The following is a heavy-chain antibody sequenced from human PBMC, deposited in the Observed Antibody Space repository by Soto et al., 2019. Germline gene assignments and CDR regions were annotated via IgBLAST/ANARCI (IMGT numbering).Heavy chain of an antibody. CDR2: ISYDGSNK. CDR1: GFTFSSYA. Sequence: HPGGSLRLSCAASGFTFSSYAMHWVRQAPGKGLEWVAVISYDGSNKYYADSVKGRFTISRDNSKNTLYLQMNSLRAEDTAVYYCAREISWYFDYWGQGTLVTGSS. V-gene: IGHV3-30-3*01. D-gene: IGHD6-13*01. J-gene: IGHJ4*02. CDR3: AREISWYFDY.